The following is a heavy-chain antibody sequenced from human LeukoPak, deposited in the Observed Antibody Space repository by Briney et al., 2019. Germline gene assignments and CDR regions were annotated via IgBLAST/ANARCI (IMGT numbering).Heavy chain of an antibody. J-gene: IGHJ4*02. V-gene: IGHV3-30-3*01. CDR2: ISYDGSNK. CDR1: GFTFSSYA. D-gene: IGHD2-2*02. CDR3: ARDICSSTSCYTGRFDY. Sequence: GSLRLSCAASGFTFSSYAMHWVRQAPGKGLEWVAVISYDGSNKYYADSVKGRFTISRDNSKNTLYLQTNSLRAEDTAVYYCARDICSSTSCYTGRFDYWGQGTLVTVSS.